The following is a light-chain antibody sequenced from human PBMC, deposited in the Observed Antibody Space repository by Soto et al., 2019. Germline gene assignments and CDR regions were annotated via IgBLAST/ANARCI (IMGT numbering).Light chain of an antibody. J-gene: IGKJ4*01. Sequence: DIQMTQSPSTLSASVGDRVTMTCRASQSIRSWLAWYQQKPGKAPKLLIYDASSLESGVPSRFSGRRSGTEFTLTISSLQPDDFATYYCQQSYSTPLTFGGGTKVDIK. V-gene: IGKV1-5*01. CDR3: QQSYSTPLT. CDR2: DAS. CDR1: QSIRSW.